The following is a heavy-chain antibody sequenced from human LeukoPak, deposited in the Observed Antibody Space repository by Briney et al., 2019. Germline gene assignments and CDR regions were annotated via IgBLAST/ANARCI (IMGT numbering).Heavy chain of an antibody. CDR2: ISSSSGYI. Sequence: GGSLRVSCAASGFTFSSYSMNWVRQAPGKGLEWVSSISSSSGYIYYADSVKGRFTISRDNAKNSLYLQMNSLRAEDTAVYYCARVKSGSYFTTDYWGQGTLVTVSS. J-gene: IGHJ4*02. CDR3: ARVKSGSYFTTDY. CDR1: GFTFSSYS. D-gene: IGHD1-26*01. V-gene: IGHV3-21*01.